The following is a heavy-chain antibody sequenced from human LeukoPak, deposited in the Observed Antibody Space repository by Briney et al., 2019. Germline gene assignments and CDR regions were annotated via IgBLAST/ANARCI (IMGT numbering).Heavy chain of an antibody. CDR3: ARRQWLVNGTLEDY. J-gene: IGHJ4*02. Sequence: SGPTLVNPTQTLTLTCTFSGFSLSTSGVGVGWIRQPPGKALEWLALIYWGDDKRYSPSLKSRLTITKDTSKNQVVLTMTNMDPVDTATYYCARRQWLVNGTLEDYWGQGTLVTVSS. CDR1: GFSLSTSGVG. CDR2: IYWGDDK. D-gene: IGHD6-19*01. V-gene: IGHV2-5*02.